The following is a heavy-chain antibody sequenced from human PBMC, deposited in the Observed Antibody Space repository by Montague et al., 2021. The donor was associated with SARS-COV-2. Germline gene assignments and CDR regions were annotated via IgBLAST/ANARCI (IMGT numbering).Heavy chain of an antibody. J-gene: IGHJ6*02. CDR1: GGSFSGYY. CDR3: ARFPASYYYNSIAARHTPDGIDI. D-gene: IGHD3-22*01. CDR2: INHSGST. V-gene: IGHV4-34*01. Sequence: SETLSLTCAVYGGSFSGYYWSWIRQPPGKGLEWIGEINHSGSTKYNPSLKSRVTISVDTSKNQFSLKLSSVTAADTAVYYCARFPASYYYNSIAARHTPDGIDIWGQGTTVTVSS.